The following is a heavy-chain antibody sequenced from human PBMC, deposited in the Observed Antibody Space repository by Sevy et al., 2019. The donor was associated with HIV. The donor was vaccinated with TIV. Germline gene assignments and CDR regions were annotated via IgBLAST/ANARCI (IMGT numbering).Heavy chain of an antibody. J-gene: IGHJ4*02. CDR2: IRPDGSDK. D-gene: IGHD2-21*01. Sequence: GGSLRLSCAASGFTFSPYWMTWVRQAPGKGLEWVANIRPDGSDKYDVDSVKGRFTISRDNAKNSLYLQMNSLRADDTAMYYCARGVVLDCWGQGALVTVSS. V-gene: IGHV3-7*01. CDR3: ARGVVLDC. CDR1: GFTFSPYW.